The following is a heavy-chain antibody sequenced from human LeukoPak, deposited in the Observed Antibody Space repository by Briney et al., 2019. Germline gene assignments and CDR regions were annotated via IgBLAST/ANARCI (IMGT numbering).Heavy chain of an antibody. Sequence: PSETLSLTCILSDGSISSYYWSWIRQPPGKGLEWIGYIYYSGSTNYNPALKSRVTISIDTSKNQFSLRLSAVTAADTAVYYCASMVRGVLYGSRYNWFDPWGQGTLVTVSS. J-gene: IGHJ5*02. CDR1: DGSISSYY. CDR2: IYYSGST. D-gene: IGHD3-10*01. CDR3: ASMVRGVLYGSRYNWFDP. V-gene: IGHV4-59*01.